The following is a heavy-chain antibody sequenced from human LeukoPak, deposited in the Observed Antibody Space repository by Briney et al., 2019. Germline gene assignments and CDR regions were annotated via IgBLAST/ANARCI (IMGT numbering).Heavy chain of an antibody. J-gene: IGHJ4*02. Sequence: GGSLRLSCAASGFTFSSYSMNWVRQAPGKGLERVAFIRYDGSNKYYADSVKGRFTISRDNAKNSLYLQMNSLRAEDTALYYCAKATGELLLGIDYYFDYWGQGTLVTVSS. CDR1: GFTFSSYS. CDR2: IRYDGSNK. V-gene: IGHV3-30*02. CDR3: AKATGELLLGIDYYFDY. D-gene: IGHD3-10*01.